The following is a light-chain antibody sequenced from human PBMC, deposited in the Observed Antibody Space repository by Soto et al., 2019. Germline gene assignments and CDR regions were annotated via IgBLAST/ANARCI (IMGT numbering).Light chain of an antibody. CDR3: AIWDLTLSAWV. V-gene: IGLV1-44*01. CDR1: TSNIGSNT. CDR2: SND. J-gene: IGLJ3*02. Sequence: QSALTQPPSASGTPGQTVTISCSGTTSNIGSNTVSWYHHLPGTAPKLLIYSNDQRPSGVPDRFSGSKSATPASLAISWLLSEDEADYYCAIWDLTLSAWVFGGGTKLTVL.